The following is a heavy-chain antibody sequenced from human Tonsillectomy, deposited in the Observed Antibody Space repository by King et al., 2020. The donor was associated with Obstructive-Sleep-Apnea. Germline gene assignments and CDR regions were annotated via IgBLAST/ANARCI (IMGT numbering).Heavy chain of an antibody. Sequence: TLKESGPTLVKPTQTLTLTCTSSWFSFNTRGVGVGWIRKPPGKALEWLALIYWADDTRYSSSLKTRLTIMKDTSKNQVFLIMTNMNPVDTATYYCAHSGSSAYYPYWYFDLWGRGTLVAVSS. CDR1: WFSFNTRGVG. J-gene: IGHJ2*01. CDR3: AHSGSSAYYPYWYFDL. V-gene: IGHV2-5*02. CDR2: IYWADDT. D-gene: IGHD3-22*01.